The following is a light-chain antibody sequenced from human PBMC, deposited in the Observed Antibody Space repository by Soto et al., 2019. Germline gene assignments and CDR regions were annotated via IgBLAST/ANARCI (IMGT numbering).Light chain of an antibody. V-gene: IGKV3-11*01. CDR2: DAS. CDR1: QSVSRY. CDR3: QQRSNWPFT. Sequence: EIVLTQSPATLSLSPGEGATLSCRASQSVSRYLAWYQQKPGQAPRLLIYDASNRATGIPARFSGSGSGTDFTLTISSLEPEDFAVYYYQQRSNWPFTFGPGTKLDIK. J-gene: IGKJ3*01.